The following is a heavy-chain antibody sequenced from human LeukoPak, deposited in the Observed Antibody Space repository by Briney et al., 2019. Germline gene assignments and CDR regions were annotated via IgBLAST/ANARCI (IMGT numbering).Heavy chain of an antibody. CDR1: GFTFSSYG. J-gene: IGHJ3*02. CDR2: IRYDGNNK. D-gene: IGHD3-3*01. Sequence: PGGSLRLSCAASGFTFSSYGMHWVRQAPGKGLEWVAFIRYDGNNKYYADSVKGRFTISRDSSKNTLYLQMNSLRAEDTAVYYCAREGYDFWSGYYTGTLHAFDIWGQGTMVTVSS. V-gene: IGHV3-30*02. CDR3: AREGYDFWSGYYTGTLHAFDI.